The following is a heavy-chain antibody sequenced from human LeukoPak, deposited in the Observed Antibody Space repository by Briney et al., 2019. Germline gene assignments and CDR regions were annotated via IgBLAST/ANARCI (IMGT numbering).Heavy chain of an antibody. Sequence: GGSLRLSCPASGFIFSNYGMSWVRQAPGKGLEWVSGISGSGGSTYYADSVKGRFTISRDNSKNTLYLQMNSLRAEDTAVYYCAHGSMYQLDYWGQGTLVTVSS. D-gene: IGHD2-2*01. V-gene: IGHV3-23*01. CDR2: ISGSGGST. J-gene: IGHJ4*02. CDR3: AHGSMYQLDY. CDR1: GFIFSNYG.